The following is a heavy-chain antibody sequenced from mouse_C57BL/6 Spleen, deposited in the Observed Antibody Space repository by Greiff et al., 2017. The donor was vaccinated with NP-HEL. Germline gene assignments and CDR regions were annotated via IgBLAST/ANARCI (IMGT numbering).Heavy chain of an antibody. V-gene: IGHV1-19*01. CDR1: GYTFTDYY. Sequence: EVHLVESGPVLVKPGASVKMSCKASGYTFTDYYMNWVKQSHGKSLEWIGVINPYNGGTSYNQKFKGKATLTVDKSSSTAYMELNSLTSEDSAVYYCARSSLSYAMDYWGQGTSVTVSS. D-gene: IGHD6-1*01. CDR3: ARSSLSYAMDY. J-gene: IGHJ4*01. CDR2: INPYNGGT.